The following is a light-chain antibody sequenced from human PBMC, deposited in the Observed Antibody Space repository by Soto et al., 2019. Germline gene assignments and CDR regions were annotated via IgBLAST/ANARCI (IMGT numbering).Light chain of an antibody. J-gene: IGKJ4*01. CDR2: AAS. CDR3: QQRYSTTLT. V-gene: IGKV1-39*01. CDR1: QGISTY. Sequence: DIQMTQSPSSLSASVGDRVTITCRASQGISTYLNWYQQKPGKAHKXLIYAASSLQSGVPSRFSGSGSGTDFTLTISCLQPEDVATDECQQRYSTTLTFGGGTKVDIK.